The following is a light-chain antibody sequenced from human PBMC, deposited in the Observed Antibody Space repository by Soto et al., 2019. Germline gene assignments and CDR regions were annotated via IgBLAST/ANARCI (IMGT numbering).Light chain of an antibody. J-gene: IGKJ4*01. V-gene: IGKV3-15*01. Sequence: EIVMTQSPATLSVSPGARATLSCRASQRVSSTLAWYQQKPGQAPRLLIYGASTRASDIPAKFSVSGSGTEFSLTISSLQSEDFALYYCQQYNTWPLTFGGGTKVEIK. CDR2: GAS. CDR3: QQYNTWPLT. CDR1: QRVSST.